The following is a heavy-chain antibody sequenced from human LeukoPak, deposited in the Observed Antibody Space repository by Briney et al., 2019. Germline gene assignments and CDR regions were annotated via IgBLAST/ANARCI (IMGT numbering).Heavy chain of an antibody. Sequence: GSLRLSCAASGFTFSSYWMSWVRQPPGKGLEWIGEINHSGSTNYNPSLKSRVTISVDTSKNQFSLKLSSVTAADTAVYYCARVAYSGSYRQYYFDYWGQGTLVTVSS. CDR2: INHSGST. V-gene: IGHV4-34*01. D-gene: IGHD1-26*01. CDR1: GFTFSSYW. J-gene: IGHJ4*02. CDR3: ARVAYSGSYRQYYFDY.